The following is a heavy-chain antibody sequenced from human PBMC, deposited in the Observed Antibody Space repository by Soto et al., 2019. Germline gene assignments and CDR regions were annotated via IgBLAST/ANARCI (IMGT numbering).Heavy chain of an antibody. J-gene: IGHJ3*02. V-gene: IGHV4-59*08. CDR3: ARRWGYTFDI. CDR2: IYYSGIT. CDR1: GGCISSYY. Sequence: SLTLSLTRSVGGGCISSYYRSWNRQPPGKGLKWIGYIYYSGITNYNPSLKNRVTMSVATSKNQFSLKLSSVTAADTAVYYCARRWGYTFDIWGQGTMVTVSS. D-gene: IGHD2-2*02.